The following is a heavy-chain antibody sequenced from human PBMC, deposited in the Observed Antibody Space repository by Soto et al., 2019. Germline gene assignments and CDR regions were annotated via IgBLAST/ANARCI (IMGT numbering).Heavy chain of an antibody. CDR1: GYTFTGYV. J-gene: IGHJ4*02. CDR2: ISAYNGNT. CDR3: ATGRLRGDPYYFDF. Sequence: AAVKVSCKGSGYTFTGYVIGRVRRAPGQGLEWMGWISAYNGNTNYAQKLQGRVTMTTDTSTSTAYMELRSLRSDDTAVYYCATGRLRGDPYYFDFWGQGTLVTVSS. D-gene: IGHD3-10*01. V-gene: IGHV1-18*01.